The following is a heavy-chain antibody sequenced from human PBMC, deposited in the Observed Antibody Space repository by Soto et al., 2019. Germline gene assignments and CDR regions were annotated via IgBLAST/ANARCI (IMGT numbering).Heavy chain of an antibody. D-gene: IGHD3-10*01. CDR3: ARHRAPGFGFAF. J-gene: IGHJ4*02. V-gene: IGHV4-4*02. CDR2: IYLGGGT. Sequence: SETLSLTCAVSGGSISSSNWWSWVRQPPGKGLEWIGQIYLGGGTHTNPSLESRVTISVDKPKNQFSLNLFSVTAADTALYYWARHRAPGFGFAFWGQGSLVPVSS. CDR1: GGSISSSNW.